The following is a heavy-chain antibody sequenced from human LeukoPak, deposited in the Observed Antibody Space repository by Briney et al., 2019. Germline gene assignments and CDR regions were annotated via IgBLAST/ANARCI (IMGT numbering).Heavy chain of an antibody. CDR2: ISAYNGST. D-gene: IGHD3-22*01. J-gene: IGHJ4*02. Sequence: ASVKVSCKASGYTFTSYGISWVRQAPGQGLEWMGWISAYNGSTNYAQKLQGRVTMTTDTSTSTAYMELRSLRSDDTAVYYCSYDSSGYLHYWGQGTLVTVSS. CDR3: SYDSSGYLHY. V-gene: IGHV1-18*01. CDR1: GYTFTSYG.